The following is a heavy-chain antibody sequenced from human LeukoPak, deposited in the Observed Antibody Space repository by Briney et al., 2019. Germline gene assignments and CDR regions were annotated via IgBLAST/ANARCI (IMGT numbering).Heavy chain of an antibody. CDR1: GGSISSYY. Sequence: SETLSLTCTVSGGSISSYYWSWIRQPPGKGLEWIGYIYYSGSTNYNPSLKSRVTISVDTSKNQFSLKLSSVTAADTAVYYCARHIGGSYWEAFDIWGQGTMVTVSS. D-gene: IGHD1-26*01. CDR3: ARHIGGSYWEAFDI. V-gene: IGHV4-59*01. J-gene: IGHJ3*02. CDR2: IYYSGST.